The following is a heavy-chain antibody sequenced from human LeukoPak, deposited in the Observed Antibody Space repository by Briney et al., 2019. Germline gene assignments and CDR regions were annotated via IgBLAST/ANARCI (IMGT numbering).Heavy chain of an antibody. J-gene: IGHJ4*02. CDR3: ARGYGYCSGGSCVNFDY. D-gene: IGHD2-15*01. Sequence: PGGSLRLSCAASGFTFSSYSMNWVRQAPGKGLEWVSSISSSSSYIYYADSVKGRFTISRDNAKNSLYLQMNSLRAEDTAVYYCARGYGYCSGGSCVNFDYWGQGTLVTVSS. CDR2: ISSSSSYI. V-gene: IGHV3-21*01. CDR1: GFTFSSYS.